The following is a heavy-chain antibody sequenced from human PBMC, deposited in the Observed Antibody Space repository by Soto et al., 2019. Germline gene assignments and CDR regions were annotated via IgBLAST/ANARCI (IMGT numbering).Heavy chain of an antibody. J-gene: IGHJ6*02. Sequence: SETLSLTCTVPGGSISSSSYYWGWIRQPPGKGLEWIGSIYYSGSTYYNPSLKSRVTISVDTSKNQFSLKLSSVTAADTAVYYCASQQLVHYYYGMDVWGQGTTVTGSS. CDR1: GGSISSSSYY. V-gene: IGHV4-39*01. CDR3: ASQQLVHYYYGMDV. CDR2: IYYSGST. D-gene: IGHD6-13*01.